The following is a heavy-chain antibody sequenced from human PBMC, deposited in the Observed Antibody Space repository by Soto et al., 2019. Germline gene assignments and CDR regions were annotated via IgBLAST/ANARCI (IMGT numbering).Heavy chain of an antibody. CDR1: GFTFDDYA. J-gene: IGHJ6*02. V-gene: IGHV3-9*01. Sequence: QPGGSLRLSCAASGFTFDDYAMHWVRQAPGKGLEWVSGISWNSGSTGYADSVKGRFTISRDNAKNSLYLQMNSLRAEDTALYYCAKDLGPYDSSGYSPGSDYYGMDVWGQGTTVTVS. CDR3: AKDLGPYDSSGYSPGSDYYGMDV. D-gene: IGHD3-22*01. CDR2: ISWNSGST.